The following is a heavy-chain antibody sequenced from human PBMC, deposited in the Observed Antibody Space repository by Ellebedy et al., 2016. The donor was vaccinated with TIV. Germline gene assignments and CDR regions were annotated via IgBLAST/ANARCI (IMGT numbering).Heavy chain of an antibody. J-gene: IGHJ4*02. D-gene: IGHD6-19*01. Sequence: GESLKISCATSGFTPSSYWMHWVRQAPGKGLVWVSRINGDGSSTNYTDSAKGRFTISRDNAKSTLYLQMNSLRAEDTAVYYCASSRYRSVAGTFWGQGTLVTVSS. CDR1: GFTPSSYW. CDR3: ASSRYRSVAGTF. CDR2: INGDGSST. V-gene: IGHV3-74*01.